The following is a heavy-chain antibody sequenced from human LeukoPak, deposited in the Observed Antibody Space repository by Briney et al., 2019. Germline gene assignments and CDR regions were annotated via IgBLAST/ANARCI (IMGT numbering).Heavy chain of an antibody. J-gene: IGHJ4*02. CDR2: IYYSGST. CDR3: ARGGGGSSLTFDY. D-gene: IGHD6-6*01. V-gene: IGHV4-39*07. CDR1: GGSISSSSYY. Sequence: PSETLSLTCTVSGGSISSSSYYWGWIRQPPGKGLEWIGSIYYSGSTYYNPSLKSRVTISVDTSKNQFSLKLSSVTAADTAVYYCARGGGGSSLTFDYWGQGTLVTVSS.